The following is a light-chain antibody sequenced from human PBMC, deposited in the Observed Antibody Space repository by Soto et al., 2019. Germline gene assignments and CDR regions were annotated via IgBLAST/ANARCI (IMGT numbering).Light chain of an antibody. CDR1: SSDVGGYNH. Sequence: QSALTQPASVSGSPGQSITISCTGTSSDVGGYNHVSWYQQHPGKAPKLMIYDVSNRPSGVSNRFSGSKSGNTASLTISGLQAEDEADYYCSSYTSSSTEVFGTGTQLTVL. V-gene: IGLV2-14*01. CDR2: DVS. CDR3: SSYTSSSTEV. J-gene: IGLJ1*01.